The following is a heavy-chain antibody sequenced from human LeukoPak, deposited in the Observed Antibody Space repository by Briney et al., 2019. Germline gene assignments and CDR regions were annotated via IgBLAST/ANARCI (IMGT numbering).Heavy chain of an antibody. Sequence: SVKVSCKASGGTFSSYAISWVRQAPGQGLEWMGGIIPIFGTANYAQKFLGRVTITADESTSTAYMELSSLRSEDTAVYYCARTSSIAAYWFDPWGQGTLVTVSS. CDR2: IIPIFGTA. D-gene: IGHD6-6*01. CDR3: ARTSSIAAYWFDP. CDR1: GGTFSSYA. J-gene: IGHJ5*02. V-gene: IGHV1-69*13.